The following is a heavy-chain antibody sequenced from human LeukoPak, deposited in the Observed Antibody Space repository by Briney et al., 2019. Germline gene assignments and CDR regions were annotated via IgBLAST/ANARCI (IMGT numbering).Heavy chain of an antibody. Sequence: GESLKISCKGPGYTFTSYWIGWVRQKPGKGLEWMGIIYPGDSDTRHSPSFQGQVTISADKSISTAYLQWGSLKASDTAMYYCARSTAPIDYWGQGTLVTVSS. V-gene: IGHV5-51*01. CDR1: GYTFTSYW. J-gene: IGHJ4*02. CDR3: ARSTAPIDY. CDR2: IYPGDSDT.